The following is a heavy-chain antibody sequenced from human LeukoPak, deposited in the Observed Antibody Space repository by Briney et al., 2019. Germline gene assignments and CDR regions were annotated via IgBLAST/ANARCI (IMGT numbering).Heavy chain of an antibody. CDR2: INSDGSSA. CDR1: EFTLKDYW. Sequence: GGSLRLSCEASEFTLKDYWMHWVRQGPVKGLVWVSRINSDGSSASYADSVKGRFTISRDNAKNTLYLQMNSLRAEDTAVYYCARGSPTPNSRYFDLWGRGTLVTVSS. CDR3: ARGSPTPNSRYFDL. D-gene: IGHD4-11*01. V-gene: IGHV3-74*01. J-gene: IGHJ2*01.